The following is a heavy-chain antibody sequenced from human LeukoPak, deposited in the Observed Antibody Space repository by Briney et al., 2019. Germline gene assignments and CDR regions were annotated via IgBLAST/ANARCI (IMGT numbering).Heavy chain of an antibody. V-gene: IGHV4-39*01. J-gene: IGHJ4*02. D-gene: IGHD4-17*01. CDR3: ARVAAYDYGDYGPTAHFDY. Sequence: SETLSLTCTVSGGSISSSSYYWGWIRQPPGKGLEWIGSIYYSGSTYYSPSLKSRVTISVDTSKNQFSLKLSSVTAADTAVYYCARVAAYDYGDYGPTAHFDYWGQGTLVTVSS. CDR2: IYYSGST. CDR1: GGSISSSSYY.